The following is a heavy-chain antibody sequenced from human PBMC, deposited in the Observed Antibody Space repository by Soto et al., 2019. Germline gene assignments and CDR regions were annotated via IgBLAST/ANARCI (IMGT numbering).Heavy chain of an antibody. D-gene: IGHD2-21*01. CDR3: ARVLRWRAFYFDY. Sequence: SETLSLTCTVSGGSISSYYWSWIRQPPGKGLEWIGYIYYSGSTNYNPSLKSRVTISVDTSKNQFSLKLSSVTAADTAVYYCARVLRWRAFYFDYWGQGTLVTVSS. CDR2: IYYSGST. CDR1: GGSISSYY. J-gene: IGHJ4*02. V-gene: IGHV4-59*01.